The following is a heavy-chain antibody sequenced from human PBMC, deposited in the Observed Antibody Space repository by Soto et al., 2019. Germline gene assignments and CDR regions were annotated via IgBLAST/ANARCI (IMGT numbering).Heavy chain of an antibody. V-gene: IGHV4-34*01. CDR2: INHSGST. Sequence: QVQLQQWGAGLLKPSETLSLTCAVYGGSFSGYYWSWIRQPPGKGLEWIGEINHSGSTNYNPSLKSRVTISVDTSKNQFSLKLSSVTAADTAVYYCAREVEWLVRNNEREYYGMDVWGQGTTVTVSS. D-gene: IGHD6-19*01. J-gene: IGHJ6*02. CDR3: AREVEWLVRNNEREYYGMDV. CDR1: GGSFSGYY.